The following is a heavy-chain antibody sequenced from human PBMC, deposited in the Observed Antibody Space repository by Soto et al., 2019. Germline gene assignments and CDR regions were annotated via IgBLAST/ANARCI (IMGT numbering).Heavy chain of an antibody. CDR1: GFPLSTSGVG. V-gene: IGHV2-5*02. CDR3: AHRPSYCSGGSCYSGFDY. D-gene: IGHD2-15*01. CDR2: IYWDEDK. Sequence: QITLKESGPTLVKPTQTLTLTCTFSGFPLSTSGVGVGWIRKPPGKALEWLALIYWDEDKRYSPSLKSRLTIPKDTSKNPVVLTMTNMDPVDTATYYCAHRPSYCSGGSCYSGFDYWGQGTLVTVSS. J-gene: IGHJ4*02.